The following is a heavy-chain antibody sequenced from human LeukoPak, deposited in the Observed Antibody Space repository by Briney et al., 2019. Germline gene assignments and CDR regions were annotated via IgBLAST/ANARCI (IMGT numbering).Heavy chain of an antibody. CDR1: GYTFTSYD. V-gene: IGHV1-8*01. D-gene: IGHD5-24*01. Sequence: ASVKVSCKASGYTFTSYDINWVRQATGQGLEWMGWMNPNSGNTGYAQKFQGRVTMTRNTSISTAYMELSSLRSEDTAVYYCARGSGSPWMTTKWFHPWGQGTLVTVSS. CDR2: MNPNSGNT. J-gene: IGHJ5*02. CDR3: ARGSGSPWMTTKWFHP.